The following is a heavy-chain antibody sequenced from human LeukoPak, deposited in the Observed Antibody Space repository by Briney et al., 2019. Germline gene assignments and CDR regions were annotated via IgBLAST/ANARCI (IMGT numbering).Heavy chain of an antibody. CDR1: GLHFSGTA. CDR2: ISHDGMSA. D-gene: IGHD6-19*01. CDR3: AKDGAQYSSGPECDP. V-gene: IGHV3-23*01. Sequence: GGPLRLSCAASGLHFSGTAMSWVRQAPGKGLEWVSAISHDGMSAYYADSVKGRFTISRDNSKKTVSLEMSSLTAADTGVYYCAKDGAQYSSGPECDPRGQGALVTVSP. J-gene: IGHJ5*02.